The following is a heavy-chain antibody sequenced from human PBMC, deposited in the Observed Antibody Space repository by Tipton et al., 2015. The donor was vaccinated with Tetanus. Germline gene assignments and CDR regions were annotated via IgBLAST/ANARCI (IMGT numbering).Heavy chain of an antibody. CDR3: ARVSPRNFYFVY. CDR1: GDSFSSGPYS. J-gene: IGHJ4*02. CDR2: IYYSGTS. V-gene: IGHV4-30-4*01. D-gene: IGHD1-1*01. Sequence: TLSLTCTVSGDSFSSGPYSWSWLRQHPGKGLELIGYIYYSGTSYINPSLTRRGTIAVDTSRNQFSLNLTSVTAADTAVYYCARVSPRNFYFVYWGAGAPVAVSS.